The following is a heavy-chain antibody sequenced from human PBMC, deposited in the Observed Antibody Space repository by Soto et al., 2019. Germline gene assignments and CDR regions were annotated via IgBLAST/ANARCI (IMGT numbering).Heavy chain of an antibody. CDR2: ISGSGGST. V-gene: IGHV3-23*01. CDR1: GFTFSSYA. CDR3: AKTPARYYYYGMDV. J-gene: IGHJ6*02. Sequence: GSLRLSCAASGFTFSSYAMSWVRQAPGKGLERVSAISGSGGSTYYADSVKGRFTISRDNSKNTLYLQMNSLRAEDTAVYYCAKTPARYYYYGMDVWGQGTTGTSP.